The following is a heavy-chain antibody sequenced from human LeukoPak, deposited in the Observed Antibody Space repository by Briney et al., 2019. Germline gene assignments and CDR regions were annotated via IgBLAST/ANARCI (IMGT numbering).Heavy chain of an antibody. D-gene: IGHD6-19*01. CDR3: AKDHFPYSSGWYWDAFDI. Sequence: GGSLRLSCAASGFTFKTYAMNWVRQVPGKGPEWVSSMSGSGSSTDYADSVKGRFTISRDNSKNTLYLQMNSLRAEDTAVYYCAKDHFPYSSGWYWDAFDIWGQGTMVTVSS. CDR2: MSGSGSST. V-gene: IGHV3-23*01. CDR1: GFTFKTYA. J-gene: IGHJ3*02.